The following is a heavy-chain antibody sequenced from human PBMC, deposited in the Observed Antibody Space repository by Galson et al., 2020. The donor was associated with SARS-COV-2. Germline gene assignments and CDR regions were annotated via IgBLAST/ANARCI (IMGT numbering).Heavy chain of an antibody. CDR2: IYWSDDK. D-gene: IGHD3-3*01. CDR3: AHFLYYDFWRESDAFDI. Sequence: SGPTLVKPTQTLTLTCTFSGFSLSTSGVGVGWIRQPPGKALEWLALIYWSDDKRYSPSLKSRLTITKDTSKNQVVLIMTNMDPVDTATYYCAHFLYYDFWRESDAFDIWGQGTMVTVSS. CDR1: GFSLSTSGVG. V-gene: IGHV2-5*01. J-gene: IGHJ3*02.